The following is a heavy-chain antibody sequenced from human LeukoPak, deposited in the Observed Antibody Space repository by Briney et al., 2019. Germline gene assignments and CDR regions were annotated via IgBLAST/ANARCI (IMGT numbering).Heavy chain of an antibody. CDR2: IVVGSGNT. D-gene: IGHD6-19*01. J-gene: IGHJ4*02. CDR1: GFTFTSSA. Sequence: SVKVSCKASGFTFTSSATQWVRQARGQRLEWIGWIVVGSGNTNYAQKFQERVTITRDMSTSTAYMELSSLSSEDTAVYYCAADVISGALDYWGQGTLVTVSS. CDR3: AADVISGALDY. V-gene: IGHV1-58*02.